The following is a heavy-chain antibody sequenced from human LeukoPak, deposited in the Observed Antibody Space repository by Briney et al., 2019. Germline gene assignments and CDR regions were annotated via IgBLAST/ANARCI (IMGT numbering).Heavy chain of an antibody. CDR2: INPNSGGT. Sequence: ASVKVSCKASGCTFTGYYMHWVRQAPGRGLEWMGWINPNSGGTNYAQKFQGRVTMTRDTSISTAYMELSRLRSDDTAVYYCARDVSDYHILTAYTSDMAYWGQGTLVTVSS. J-gene: IGHJ4*02. CDR1: GCTFTGYY. V-gene: IGHV1-2*02. CDR3: ARDVSDYHILTAYTSDMAY. D-gene: IGHD3-9*01.